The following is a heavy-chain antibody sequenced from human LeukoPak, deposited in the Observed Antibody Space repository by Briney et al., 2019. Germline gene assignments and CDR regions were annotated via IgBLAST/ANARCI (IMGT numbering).Heavy chain of an antibody. D-gene: IGHD5-24*01. CDR2: ISSSGSTI. V-gene: IGHV3-11*04. CDR1: GFTFSDYY. CDR3: ARVITEMPSYYHYYMDV. Sequence: GGSLRLSCAASGFTFSDYYMSWIRQAPGKGLEWVSNISSSGSTIYYADSVKGRFTISRDNAKNSLYLQMNSPRAEDTAVYYCARVITEMPSYYHYYMDVWGKGTTVTVSS. J-gene: IGHJ6*03.